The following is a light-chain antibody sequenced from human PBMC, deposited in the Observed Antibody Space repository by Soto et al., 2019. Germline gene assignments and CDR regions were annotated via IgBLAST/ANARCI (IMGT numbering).Light chain of an antibody. V-gene: IGKV3-20*01. J-gene: IGKJ2*03. CDR2: AVS. CDR3: QQYGSSPRYS. Sequence: DIVLTQSPGTLSLSPGERATLSCRASQSVDSRYLAWYQQKPGQAPRLLIHAVSIRATGIPDRFSGSGSGTDFTLTISRVEPEDFAEYYCQQYGSSPRYSFGQGTELEIK. CDR1: QSVDSRY.